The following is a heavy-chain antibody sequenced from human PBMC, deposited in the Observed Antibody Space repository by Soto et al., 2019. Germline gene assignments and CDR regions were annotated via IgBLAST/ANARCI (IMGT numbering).Heavy chain of an antibody. V-gene: IGHV4-59*08. Sequence: QVQLQESGPGLVKPSETMSLTCTVAGVSISNSNTYWNWVRQPPGKGLEWIGFVYYRGSTKYNPSLEGRVTISVDASRDQLSLELSSVTATDTAEYYCARGGGSYSSGWYYDSWGQGTLVTVSS. CDR3: ARGGGSYSSGWYYDS. CDR2: VYYRGST. D-gene: IGHD6-19*01. CDR1: GVSISNSNTY. J-gene: IGHJ4*02.